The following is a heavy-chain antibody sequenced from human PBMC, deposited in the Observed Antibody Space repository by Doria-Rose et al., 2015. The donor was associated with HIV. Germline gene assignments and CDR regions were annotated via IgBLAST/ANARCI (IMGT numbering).Heavy chain of an antibody. D-gene: IGHD6-13*01. V-gene: IGHV2-26*01. CDR1: GVSLSSPGMG. CDR2: IFSDDAR. CDR3: ARIKSSRWYHKYYFDF. Sequence: TLKESGPVLVKPTEALTLTCTVSGVSLSSPGMGVSWIRQPPGKALEWLAHIFSDDARSYKTSLKSRLTISRGTSKSQVVLTMTDMDPVDTATYYCARIKSSRWYHKYYFDFWGQGTLVIVSA. J-gene: IGHJ4*02.